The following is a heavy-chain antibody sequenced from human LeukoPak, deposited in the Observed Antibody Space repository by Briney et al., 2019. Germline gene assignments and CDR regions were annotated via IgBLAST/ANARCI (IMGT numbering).Heavy chain of an antibody. CDR3: AREMITFGGVIAGGPGY. CDR1: GYTFTGYY. CDR2: INPNSGGK. V-gene: IGHV1-2*06. J-gene: IGHJ4*02. D-gene: IGHD3-16*02. Sequence: ASVKVSCKASGYTFTGYYMHWVRQAPGQGLEWMGRINPNSGGKNYAQKFQGRVTMTRDTSISTAYMELSRLRSDDTAVYYCAREMITFGGVIAGGPGYWGQGTLVTVSS.